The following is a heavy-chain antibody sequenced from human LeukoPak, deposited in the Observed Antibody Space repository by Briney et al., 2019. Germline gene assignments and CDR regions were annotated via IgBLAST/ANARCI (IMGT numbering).Heavy chain of an antibody. J-gene: IGHJ5*02. Sequence: PSGTLSLTCTVSGGSITGYYWTWIRQPPGKGLEWIGYISDSGSTNYNPSLKSRVTMSVDSSNTEFSLRLNSVTAADTAVYYCARVFRGAVTSNWFDPWGQGTLVTVSS. V-gene: IGHV4-59*01. CDR1: GGSITGYY. CDR3: ARVFRGAVTSNWFDP. CDR2: ISDSGST. D-gene: IGHD4-17*01.